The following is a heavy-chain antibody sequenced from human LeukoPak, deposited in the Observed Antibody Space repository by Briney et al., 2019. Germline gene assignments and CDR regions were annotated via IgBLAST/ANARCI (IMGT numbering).Heavy chain of an antibody. V-gene: IGHV3-23*01. CDR3: ANQWGYRDARDV. CDR1: GFTFSSFA. Sequence: GGSLSLSCTDSGFTFSSFAMSWVGQPPGKGLEWVSAISGSDYSTYYADSVKGRFNSSRDNSKNTLYLQLNSLRAEDTAVYYCANQWGYRDARDVWRQGTMVTVSS. J-gene: IGHJ3*01. CDR2: ISGSDYST. D-gene: IGHD2-15*01.